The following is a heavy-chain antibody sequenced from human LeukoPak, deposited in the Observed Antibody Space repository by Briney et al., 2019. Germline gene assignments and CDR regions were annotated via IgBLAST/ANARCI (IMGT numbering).Heavy chain of an antibody. CDR2: IISSGSYM. Sequence: TTGGSLRLSCAASGFTFSSYSMNWVRQAPGKGLEWVSSIISSGSYMHYADSVKGRFTISRDNAKNSLHLQMNSLRAEDTAVYYCAELGITMIGGVWGKGTTVTISS. CDR1: GFTFSSYS. J-gene: IGHJ6*04. CDR3: AELGITMIGGV. D-gene: IGHD3-10*02. V-gene: IGHV3-21*01.